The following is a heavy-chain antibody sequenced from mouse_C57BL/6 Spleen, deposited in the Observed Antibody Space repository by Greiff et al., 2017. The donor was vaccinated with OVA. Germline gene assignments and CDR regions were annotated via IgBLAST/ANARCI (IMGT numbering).Heavy chain of an antibody. CDR2: IYPGDGDT. J-gene: IGHJ2*01. CDR1: GYAFSSYW. V-gene: IGHV1-80*01. Sequence: VKLMESGAELVKPGASVKISCKASGYAFSSYWMNWVKQRPGKGLEWIGQIYPGDGDTNYNGKFKGKATLTADKSSSTAYMQLSSLTSEDSAVYFCARSDYYGSSYNWGQGTTLTVSS. D-gene: IGHD1-1*01. CDR3: ARSDYYGSSYN.